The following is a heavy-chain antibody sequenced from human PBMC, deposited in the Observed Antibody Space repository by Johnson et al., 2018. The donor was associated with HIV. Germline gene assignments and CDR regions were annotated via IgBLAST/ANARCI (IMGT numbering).Heavy chain of an antibody. CDR3: ARDRFGDSDAFDI. Sequence: QVQLVESGGGLVKPGGSLRLSCTISGFSFSDYYMSWFRQAPGKGLEWLSYISVTGSVIYYADSVKGRFTISRDNAKNSLYLQLNSLRADDTAVYFCARDRFGDSDAFDIWGQGTMVTVSS. V-gene: IGHV3-11*04. D-gene: IGHD4-17*01. CDR2: ISVTGSVI. CDR1: GFSFSDYY. J-gene: IGHJ3*02.